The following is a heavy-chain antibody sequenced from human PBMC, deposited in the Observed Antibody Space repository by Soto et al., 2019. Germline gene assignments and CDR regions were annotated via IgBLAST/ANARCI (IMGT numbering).Heavy chain of an antibody. Sequence: PGGSLRLSCAASGFTFSDHYMDWVRQAPGKGLEWVGRIRNKAKTYSTDYAASVKGRFTISRDDSKNSLYLQMNSLKIEDTAVFYCASHDPGSPVGYWGQGTLVTVSS. D-gene: IGHD1-1*01. J-gene: IGHJ4*02. CDR2: IRNKAKTYST. CDR1: GFTFSDHY. V-gene: IGHV3-72*01. CDR3: ASHDPGSPVGY.